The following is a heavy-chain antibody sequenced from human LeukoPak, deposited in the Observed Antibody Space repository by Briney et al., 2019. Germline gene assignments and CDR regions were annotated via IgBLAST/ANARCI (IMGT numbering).Heavy chain of an antibody. CDR1: GGSISSYD. CDR2: IYYSGSA. Sequence: SETLSLTCTVSGGSISSYDWSWIRQPPGKGLEWIGYIYYSGSANYNPSPKSRVTISVDTSKNQFSLKLSSVTAADTAVYYCARVGVESPGYYGMDVWGQGTTVTVSS. D-gene: IGHD3-10*01. V-gene: IGHV4-59*01. J-gene: IGHJ6*02. CDR3: ARVGVESPGYYGMDV.